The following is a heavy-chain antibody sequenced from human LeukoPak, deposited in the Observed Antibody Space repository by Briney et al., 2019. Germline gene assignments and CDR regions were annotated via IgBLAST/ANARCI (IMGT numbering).Heavy chain of an antibody. CDR1: GFTFSTFA. J-gene: IGHJ4*02. CDR2: LSDSAVSS. V-gene: IGHV3-23*01. CDR3: AKAPDSSGFPSYFDS. D-gene: IGHD3-22*01. Sequence: GGSLRLSCAVSGFTFSTFAMNWVRQAPGKGLEWVSSLSDSAVSSYYADSVKGRFIISRDNSKNTLYLQMNSLRAEDTATYYCAKAPDSSGFPSYFDSWGQGTLVAVSS.